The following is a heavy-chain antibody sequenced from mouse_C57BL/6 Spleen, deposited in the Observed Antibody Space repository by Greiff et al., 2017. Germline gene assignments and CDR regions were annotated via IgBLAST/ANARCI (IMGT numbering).Heavy chain of an antibody. CDR2: ISSGSSTI. V-gene: IGHV5-17*01. CDR3: AKEGYYAMDY. Sequence: EVQLVESGGGLVKPGGSLQFSCAASGFTFSDYGMHWVRQAPEKGLEWVAYISSGSSTIYYADTVKGRFTISRDNAKNTLFLQMTSLRSEDTAMYDCAKEGYYAMDYWGQGTSVTVSS. J-gene: IGHJ4*01. CDR1: GFTFSDYG.